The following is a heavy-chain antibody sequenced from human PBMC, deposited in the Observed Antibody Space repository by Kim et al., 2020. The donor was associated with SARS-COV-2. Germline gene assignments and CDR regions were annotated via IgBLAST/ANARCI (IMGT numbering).Heavy chain of an antibody. V-gene: IGHV3-64D*09. CDR1: GFTFSSFA. CDR3: VKTKLYCGGDCSSSDY. CDR2: ISSSGDST. D-gene: IGHD2-21*02. Sequence: GGSLRLSCSASGFTFSSFAIHWIRQAPGKGLEYVSAISSSGDSTWYADSVKGRFTISRDNSKNTLYLQMSSLRPEDTAVYYCVKTKLYCGGDCSSSDYWG. J-gene: IGHJ4*01.